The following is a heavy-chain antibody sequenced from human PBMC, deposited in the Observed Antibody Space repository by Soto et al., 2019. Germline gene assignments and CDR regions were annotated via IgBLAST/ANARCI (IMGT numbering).Heavy chain of an antibody. CDR1: GGTFSSYA. CDR3: ALNSGYDKNYYYYGMDV. Sequence: ASVKVSCKASGGTFSSYAISWVRQAPGQGLEWMGGIIPIFGTANYAQKFQGRVTITADESTSTAYMELSSLRSEDTAVYYCALNSGYDKNYYYYGMDVWGQGTTVTV. D-gene: IGHD5-12*01. V-gene: IGHV1-69*13. J-gene: IGHJ6*02. CDR2: IIPIFGTA.